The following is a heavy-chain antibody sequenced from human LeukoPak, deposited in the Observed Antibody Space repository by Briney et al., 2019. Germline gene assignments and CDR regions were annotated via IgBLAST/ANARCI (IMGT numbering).Heavy chain of an antibody. J-gene: IGHJ4*02. CDR3: ASSRIAAAGTVPKTALDY. CDR2: ISGSGSTI. Sequence: GGSLRLSCAASGFTFSDYYMSWIRQAPGKGLEWVSYISGSGSTIYYADSVKGRFTISRDNAKNSLYLQMNSLRAEDTAVYYCASSRIAAAGTVPKTALDYWGQGTLVTVSS. V-gene: IGHV3-11*04. D-gene: IGHD6-13*01. CDR1: GFTFSDYY.